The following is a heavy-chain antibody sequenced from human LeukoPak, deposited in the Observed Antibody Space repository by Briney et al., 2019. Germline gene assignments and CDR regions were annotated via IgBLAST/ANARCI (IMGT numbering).Heavy chain of an antibody. J-gene: IGHJ4*02. CDR2: IYYSGST. D-gene: IGHD3-10*01. Sequence: SETLSLTCTVSGGSVSSGSYYWSWIRQPPGKGLEWIGYIYYSGSTYYNPSLKSQVTISVDTSKNQFSLKLSSVTAADTAVYYCARGPLLRFFDYWGQGTLVTVSS. CDR1: GGSVSSGSYY. V-gene: IGHV4-61*01. CDR3: ARGPLLRFFDY.